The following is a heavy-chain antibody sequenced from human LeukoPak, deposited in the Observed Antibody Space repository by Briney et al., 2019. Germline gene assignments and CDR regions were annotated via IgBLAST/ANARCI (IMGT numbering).Heavy chain of an antibody. Sequence: GGSLRLSCAASGFTFSNAWMNWVRQAPGKGLEWVSYISSSGSTIYYADSVKGRFTISRDNAKNSLYLQMNSLRAGDTAVYYCARVRKYSGYYSWYFDLWGRGTLVTVSS. D-gene: IGHD5-12*01. J-gene: IGHJ2*01. CDR2: ISSSGSTI. CDR3: ARVRKYSGYYSWYFDL. V-gene: IGHV3-48*04. CDR1: GFTFSNAW.